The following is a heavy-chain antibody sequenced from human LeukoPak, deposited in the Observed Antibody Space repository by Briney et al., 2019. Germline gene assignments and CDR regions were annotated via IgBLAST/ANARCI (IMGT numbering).Heavy chain of an antibody. CDR1: GFTFSSYG. D-gene: IGHD5-18*01. CDR2: IRYDGSNK. Sequence: PGGSLRLSCAASGFTFSSYGMHWVRQAPGKGLEWVAFIRYDGSNKYYADSVKGRFTISRDNSKNTLYLQMNSLRAEDTAVYYCARDISSGGYSYGKVRSRTWGFDYWGQGTLVTVSS. V-gene: IGHV3-30*02. CDR3: ARDISSGGYSYGKVRSRTWGFDY. J-gene: IGHJ4*02.